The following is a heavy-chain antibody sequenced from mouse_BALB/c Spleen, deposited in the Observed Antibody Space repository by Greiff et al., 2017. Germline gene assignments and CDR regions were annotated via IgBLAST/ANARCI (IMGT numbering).Heavy chain of an antibody. V-gene: IGHV3-2*02. Sequence: EVQLQESGPGLVKPSQSLSLTCTVTGYSITSDYAWNWIRQFPGNKLEWMGYISYSGSTSYNPSLKSRISITRDTSKNQFFLQLNSVTTEDTATYYCAKREPYAMDYWGQGTSVTVSS. CDR1: GYSITSDYA. CDR3: AKREPYAMDY. J-gene: IGHJ4*01. CDR2: ISYSGST.